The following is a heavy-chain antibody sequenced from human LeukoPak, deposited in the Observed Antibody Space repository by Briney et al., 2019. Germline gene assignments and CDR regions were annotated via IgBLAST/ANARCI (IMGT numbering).Heavy chain of an antibody. V-gene: IGHV3-48*02. D-gene: IGHD5-12*01. CDR1: GFTFSRYS. CDR2: VSSSCSAS. J-gene: IGHJ4*02. CDR3: AIDRVGYPKYYFDY. Sequence: GGALRLSCAASGFTFSRYSMNRVRQDPGKGREWVSYVSSSCSASYYADSVKGRFTISRDNAKNSLYLQMNSLTDDDTAVYYCAIDRVGYPKYYFDYGGQGTLVTVSS.